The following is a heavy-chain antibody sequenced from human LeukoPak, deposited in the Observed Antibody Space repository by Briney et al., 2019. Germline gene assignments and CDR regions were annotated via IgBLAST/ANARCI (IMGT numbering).Heavy chain of an antibody. V-gene: IGHV3-23*01. CDR3: ARGRYSSSWFDY. CDR2: ISGSGGST. J-gene: IGHJ4*02. Sequence: PGGSLRLSCAASGFTFSSYAMSWVRQAPGKGLEWVSAISGSGGSTYYADSVKGRFTISRDNSKNTLYLQMNSLRVEDTAVYYCARGRYSSSWFDYWGQGTLVIVSS. D-gene: IGHD6-13*01. CDR1: GFTFSSYA.